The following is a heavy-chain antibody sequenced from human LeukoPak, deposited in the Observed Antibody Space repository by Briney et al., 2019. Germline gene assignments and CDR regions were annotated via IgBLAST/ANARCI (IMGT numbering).Heavy chain of an antibody. V-gene: IGHV4-30-4*01. Sequence: SETLSLTCTVSGGSISSGDYSWGWIRQPPGKGLEWIGYIYYSGSTYYNPSLKSRVTISVDTSKNQFSLKLSSVTAADTAVYYCAGNSSGWYRAFDIWGQGTMVTVSS. CDR2: IYYSGST. CDR3: AGNSSGWYRAFDI. D-gene: IGHD6-19*01. J-gene: IGHJ3*02. CDR1: GGSISSGDYS.